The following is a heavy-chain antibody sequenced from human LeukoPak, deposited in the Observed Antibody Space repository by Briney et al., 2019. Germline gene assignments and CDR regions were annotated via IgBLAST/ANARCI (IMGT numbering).Heavy chain of an antibody. CDR2: IYPGDSDT. CDR3: ARHEDSSNFYYYGMDV. Sequence: GESLQISCKGSGYSFTSYWIGWVRQMPGKGLEWMGIIYPGDSDTRYSPSFQGQVTISADKSISTAYLQWSSLKASDTAMYYCARHEDSSNFYYYGMDVWGQGTTVTVSS. V-gene: IGHV5-51*01. CDR1: GYSFTSYW. J-gene: IGHJ6*02. D-gene: IGHD6-6*01.